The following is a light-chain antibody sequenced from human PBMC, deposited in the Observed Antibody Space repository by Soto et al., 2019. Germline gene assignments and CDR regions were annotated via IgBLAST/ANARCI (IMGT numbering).Light chain of an antibody. Sequence: DIQLSQSPSFLSASVGERVTITCRASQAIRNFVAWYQRKPGKAPNLLISTASILHSDVPSRFSGSGSGTEFTLTINSLQPEDFAIYYCQQFYGFPITFGQGTRLAIK. J-gene: IGKJ5*01. CDR3: QQFYGFPIT. V-gene: IGKV1-9*01. CDR2: TAS. CDR1: QAIRNF.